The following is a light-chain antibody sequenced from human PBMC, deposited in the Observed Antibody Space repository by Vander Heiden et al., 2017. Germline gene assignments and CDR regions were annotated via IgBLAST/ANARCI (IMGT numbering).Light chain of an antibody. J-gene: IGLJ1*01. V-gene: IGLV2-14*01. Sequence: QSALTQPASVSGSPGKSIAIACTGTSSDVGAYNYVSWYQQHPGKVPKHMIYEVTKRPSGVSDRFSGSKSGNTASLTISGLQAEDEADYYCSSYTTSSTGVFGTGTMVTVL. CDR3: SSYTTSSTGV. CDR2: EVT. CDR1: SSDVGAYNY.